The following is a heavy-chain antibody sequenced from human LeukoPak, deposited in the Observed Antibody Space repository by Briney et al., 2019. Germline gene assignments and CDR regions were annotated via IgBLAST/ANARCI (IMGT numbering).Heavy chain of an antibody. V-gene: IGHV4-39*01. CDR2: FYYSGST. CDR1: GGSITSSNCY. Sequence: SETLSLTCTVSGGSITSSNCYWGWIRQPPGKGLEWIGSFYYSGSTNYNPSLKSRVTISVDTSKNQFSLKLSSVTAADTAVYYCVYYYGSGSVEYWGQGTLVTVSS. J-gene: IGHJ4*02. D-gene: IGHD3-10*01. CDR3: VYYYGSGSVEY.